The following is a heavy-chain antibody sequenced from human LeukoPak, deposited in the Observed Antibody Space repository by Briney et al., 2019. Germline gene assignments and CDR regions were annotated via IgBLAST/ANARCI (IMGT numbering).Heavy chain of an antibody. CDR2: IWYDGSNK. CDR3: ARDLLLEWLLFDYYYYGMDV. CDR1: GFTFSSYG. Sequence: GGSLRLSCAASGFTFSSYGMHWVRQAPGKGLEWVAVIWYDGSNKYYADSVKGRFTISRDNSKNTLYLQMNSLRAEDTAVYYCARDLLLEWLLFDYYYYGMDVWSQGTTVTVSS. D-gene: IGHD3-3*01. V-gene: IGHV3-33*01. J-gene: IGHJ6*02.